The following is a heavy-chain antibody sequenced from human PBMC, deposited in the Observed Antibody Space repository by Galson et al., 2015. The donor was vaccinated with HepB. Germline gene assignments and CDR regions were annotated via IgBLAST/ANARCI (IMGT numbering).Heavy chain of an antibody. V-gene: IGHV7-4-1*02. CDR1: GYTFTSYA. CDR2: NNTNTGNP. J-gene: IGHJ4*02. CDR3: ARISSGRQGE. D-gene: IGHD1-26*01. Sequence: SVKVSCKASGYTFTSYAMSWVRKAPGQGLEWMGWNNTNTGNPTYAQGFTGRFVFSLDTTVSTAYLQISSLKAEDTAVYYCARISSGRQGEWGQGTRVTVSS.